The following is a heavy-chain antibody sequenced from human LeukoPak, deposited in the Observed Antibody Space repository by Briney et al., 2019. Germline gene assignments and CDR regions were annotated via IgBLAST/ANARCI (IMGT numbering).Heavy chain of an antibody. CDR2: MYTTGST. CDR1: GVSISSYY. D-gene: IGHD3-3*01. V-gene: IGHV4-4*07. CDR3: ARGGRRFLEWLPDY. J-gene: IGHJ4*02. Sequence: SETLSLTCTVSGVSISSYYWTWIRQPAGKGLEWIGRMYTTGSTNYNPSLKSRVTMSVDTSKNQFSLKLSSLTAADTAVYYCARGGRRFLEWLPDYWGQGTLVTVSS.